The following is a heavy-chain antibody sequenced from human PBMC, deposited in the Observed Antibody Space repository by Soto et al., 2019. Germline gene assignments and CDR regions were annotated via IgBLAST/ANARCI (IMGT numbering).Heavy chain of an antibody. D-gene: IGHD4-17*01. CDR3: DRFTVTQDFDY. CDR2: IYYSGST. Sequence: PSETLSLTCTVSGGSISSGDYYWSWIRQPPGKGLEWIGYIYYSGSTYYNPSLKSRVTISVDTSKNQFSLKLSSVTAADTAVYYCDRFTVTQDFDYWGQGTLVTVSS. V-gene: IGHV4-30-4*01. J-gene: IGHJ4*02. CDR1: GGSISSGDYY.